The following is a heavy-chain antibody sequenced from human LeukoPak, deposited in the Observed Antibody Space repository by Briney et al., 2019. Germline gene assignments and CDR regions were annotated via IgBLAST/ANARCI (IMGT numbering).Heavy chain of an antibody. D-gene: IGHD3-10*01. CDR1: GFTFSSYS. CDR3: ARGSSYGSGIGFDY. J-gene: IGHJ4*02. Sequence: GGSLRLSCAASGFTFSSYSMNWVRQAPGKGLEWVSSISSSSSYIYYADSVKGRFTISRDNAKNPLYLQMNSLRAEDTAVYYCARGSSYGSGIGFDYWGQGTLVTVSS. V-gene: IGHV3-21*01. CDR2: ISSSSSYI.